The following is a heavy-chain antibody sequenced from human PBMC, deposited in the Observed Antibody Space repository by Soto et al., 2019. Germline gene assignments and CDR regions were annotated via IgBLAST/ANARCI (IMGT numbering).Heavy chain of an antibody. V-gene: IGHV3-23*01. Sequence: EVQLLESGGGLVQPGGSLRLSCAASGFTFSSYAMSWVRQAPGKGLEWVSAISGSGGSTYYADSVKGRFTISRDNSNNTLYLQMNSLRAEDTAVYYCAKGHAGGSGAIDYWGQGTLVTVSS. J-gene: IGHJ4*02. D-gene: IGHD3-10*01. CDR1: GFTFSSYA. CDR3: AKGHAGGSGAIDY. CDR2: ISGSGGST.